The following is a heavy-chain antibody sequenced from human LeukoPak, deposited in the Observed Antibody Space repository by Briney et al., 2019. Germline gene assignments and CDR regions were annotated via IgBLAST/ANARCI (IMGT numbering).Heavy chain of an antibody. V-gene: IGHV3-23*01. J-gene: IGHJ5*02. CDR1: GFSLSSYA. D-gene: IGHD2-15*01. CDR3: AKAPVTSCRGAFCYPLDP. CDR2: ISSSDDGT. Sequence: QPGGSLRLSCAASGFSLSSYAMSWVRQAPGKGLEWVSAISSSDDGTYHAGSVRGRFTISRDSSKNTLYLQMNNLRTEDAAIYYCAKAPVTSCRGAFCYPLDPWGQGTLVTVSS.